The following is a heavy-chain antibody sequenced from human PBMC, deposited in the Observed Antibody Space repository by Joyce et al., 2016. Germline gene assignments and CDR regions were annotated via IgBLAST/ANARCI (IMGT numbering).Heavy chain of an antibody. J-gene: IGHJ4*02. Sequence: EVQLVESGGGLVKPGGSLRLSCAASGFTFSSYRMSWVRQAAGEGLECVSSLSSSSSYIKYTDSVKGRFTISRDNAKNSLYLQMNSLRVEDTAVYYCARESYTNGIFDYWGQGTLVTVSS. D-gene: IGHD2-8*01. CDR3: ARESYTNGIFDY. CDR1: GFTFSSYR. CDR2: LSSSSSYI. V-gene: IGHV3-21*01.